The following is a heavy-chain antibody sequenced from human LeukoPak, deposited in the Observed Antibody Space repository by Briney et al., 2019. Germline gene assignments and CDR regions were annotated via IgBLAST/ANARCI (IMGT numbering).Heavy chain of an antibody. Sequence: AASVKVSCKASGYTFTSYDINWVRQATGQGLEWMGWMNPNSGNTGYAQKFQGRVTMTRNTSISTAYMELSSLRSEDTAVYYCAASYRESGSTYYFHYWGQGTLVTVSS. J-gene: IGHJ4*02. CDR3: AASYRESGSTYYFHY. V-gene: IGHV1-8*01. CDR2: MNPNSGNT. CDR1: GYTFTSYD. D-gene: IGHD5-12*01.